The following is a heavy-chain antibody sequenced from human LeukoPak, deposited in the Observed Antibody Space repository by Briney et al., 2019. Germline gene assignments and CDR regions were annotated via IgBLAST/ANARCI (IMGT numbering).Heavy chain of an antibody. CDR3: AKAYYDILTGYYAPDAFDI. CDR1: GFTFSGYA. V-gene: IGHV3-23*01. CDR2: ISGSGGST. J-gene: IGHJ3*02. D-gene: IGHD3-9*01. Sequence: GASLRLSCAASGFTFSGYAMSWVRQAPGKGLEWVSAISGSGGSTYYADSVKGRFTISRDNSKNTLYLQMNSLRAEDTAVYYCAKAYYDILTGYYAPDAFDIWGQGTMVTVSS.